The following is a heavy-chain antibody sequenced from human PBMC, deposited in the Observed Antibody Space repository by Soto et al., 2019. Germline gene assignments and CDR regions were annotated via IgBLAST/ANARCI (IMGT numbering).Heavy chain of an antibody. V-gene: IGHV1-58*01. D-gene: IGHD3-3*01. J-gene: IGHJ5*02. Sequence: SVKVSCKASGFTFTSSAVQWVRQARGQRLEWIGWIVVGSGNTNYAQNFQERVTITKDMSTSTAYMELSSLRSEDTAVYYCAADHDFWSGYYNWFDPWGQGTLVTVSS. CDR2: IVVGSGNT. CDR3: AADHDFWSGYYNWFDP. CDR1: GFTFTSSA.